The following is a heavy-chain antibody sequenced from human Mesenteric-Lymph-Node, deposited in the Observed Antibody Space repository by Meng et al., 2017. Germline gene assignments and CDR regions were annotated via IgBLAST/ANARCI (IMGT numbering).Heavy chain of an antibody. CDR1: GGSISSGGYY. CDR2: IYYSGST. V-gene: IGHV4-31*03. D-gene: IGHD4-17*01. Sequence: QVHLQDSGPGRVKPPQTLSPTCTVSGGSISSGGYYWSWIRQHPGKGLEWIGYIYYSGSTYYNPSLKSRVTISVDTSKNQFSLKLSSLTAADTAVYYCARHVYGDSYGFWGQGTLVTVSS. J-gene: IGHJ4*02. CDR3: ARHVYGDSYGF.